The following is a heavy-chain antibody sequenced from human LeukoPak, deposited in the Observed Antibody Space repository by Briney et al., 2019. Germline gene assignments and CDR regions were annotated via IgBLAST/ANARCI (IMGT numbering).Heavy chain of an antibody. J-gene: IGHJ3*02. Sequence: SETLSLTCTVSGYSISSGYYWGWIRQPPGKGLEWIGSIYHSGSTYYNPSLKSRATISVDTSKNQFSLKLSSVTAADTAVYFCARCMVRSLIDAFHIWGQGTMVTVSS. CDR3: ARCMVRSLIDAFHI. CDR2: IYHSGST. CDR1: GYSISSGYY. D-gene: IGHD3-10*01. V-gene: IGHV4-38-2*02.